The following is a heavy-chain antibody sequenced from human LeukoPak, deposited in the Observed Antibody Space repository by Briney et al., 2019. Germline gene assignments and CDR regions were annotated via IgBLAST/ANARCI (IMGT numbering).Heavy chain of an antibody. V-gene: IGHV4-59*01. CDR2: IYYSGNT. Sequence: SETLSLTCTVSGGSISSYYWSWIRQPPGKGLEWMGYIYYSGNTNYNPSLKSRVTISVDTSNNQFSLKLSSVTAADTAVYYCARDYGGYSYGNYYFDYWGQGTLVTVSS. D-gene: IGHD5-18*01. CDR3: ARDYGGYSYGNYYFDY. J-gene: IGHJ4*02. CDR1: GGSISSYY.